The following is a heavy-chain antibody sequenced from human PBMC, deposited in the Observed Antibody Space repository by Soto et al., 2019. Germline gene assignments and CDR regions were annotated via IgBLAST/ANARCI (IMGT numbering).Heavy chain of an antibody. Sequence: GGSLRLSCAASGFIFSSYDMNWVRQAPGKGLEWVSYISSGSGNILYADSVKGRFTISRDNAKNSLYLQMNSLRAEDTAVYYCARTYGTGSMNWFDPWGQGTPVTVSS. J-gene: IGHJ5*02. CDR3: ARTYGTGSMNWFDP. V-gene: IGHV3-48*04. CDR1: GFIFSSYD. CDR2: ISSGSGNI. D-gene: IGHD3-10*01.